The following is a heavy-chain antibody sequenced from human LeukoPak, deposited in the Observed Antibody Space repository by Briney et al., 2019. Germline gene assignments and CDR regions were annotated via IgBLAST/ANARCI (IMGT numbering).Heavy chain of an antibody. CDR3: ARLVGASWFDS. D-gene: IGHD1-26*01. Sequence: SQTLSLTCAISGDSVSTNSATWTWLRQSPSRGLEWLGRTYYRSKWYNDYAVSMKSRITIYPDTSKNQFSLQLNSVTPEDTAVYYCARLVGASWFDSWGQGTLVTVSS. CDR2: TYYRSKWYN. V-gene: IGHV6-1*01. CDR1: GDSVSTNSAT. J-gene: IGHJ5*01.